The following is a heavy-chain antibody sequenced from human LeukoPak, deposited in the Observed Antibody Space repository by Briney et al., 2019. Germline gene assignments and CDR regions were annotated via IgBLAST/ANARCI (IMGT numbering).Heavy chain of an antibody. V-gene: IGHV4-34*01. CDR1: GGSISSYY. CDR2: INHSGST. CDR3: ARNGNDFWSGYSHYYYYYGMDV. Sequence: PSETLSLTCTVSGGSISSYYWSWIRQPPGKGLEWIGEINHSGSTNYNPSLKSRVTISVDTSKNQFSLKLSSVTAADTAVYYCARNGNDFWSGYSHYYYYYGMDVWGQGTTVTVSS. D-gene: IGHD3-3*01. J-gene: IGHJ6*02.